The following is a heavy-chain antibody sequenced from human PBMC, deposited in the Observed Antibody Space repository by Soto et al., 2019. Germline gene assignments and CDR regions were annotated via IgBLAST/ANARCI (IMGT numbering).Heavy chain of an antibody. J-gene: IGHJ4*02. D-gene: IGHD2-2*01. CDR1: GGTFSSYA. CDR3: ARDHCSSTSCSSIGIDY. V-gene: IGHV1-69*05. CDR2: IIPIFGTA. Sequence: GASVKVSCKASGGTFSSYAISWVRQAPGQGLEWMGGIIPIFGTANYADSVKGRFTISRDNARNSLYLQMNSLRDEDTAVYYCARDHCSSTSCSSIGIDYWGQGTLVTVSS.